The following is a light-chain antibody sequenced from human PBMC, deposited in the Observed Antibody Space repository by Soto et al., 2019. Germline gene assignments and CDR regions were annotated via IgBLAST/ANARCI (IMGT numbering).Light chain of an antibody. CDR3: SSYTSTNTYV. CDR2: AVS. Sequence: QSVLTQPASVSVSPGQSITISCTGTSSDVGNYNYVSWYLQHPGKAPKLIIYAVSNRPSGVSNRFSGSRSGNTASLTISGLQAEDEADYSCSSYTSTNTYVFGTGTKVTVL. CDR1: SSDVGNYNY. J-gene: IGLJ1*01. V-gene: IGLV2-14*01.